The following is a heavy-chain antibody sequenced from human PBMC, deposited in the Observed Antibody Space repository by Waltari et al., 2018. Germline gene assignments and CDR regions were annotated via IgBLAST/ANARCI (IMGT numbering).Heavy chain of an antibody. CDR2: ISSSGSTI. D-gene: IGHD2-21*01. CDR1: GFTFRSYE. J-gene: IGHJ4*02. V-gene: IGHV3-48*03. Sequence: EVQLVESGGGLVQPGGSLRLSCAASGFTFRSYEMNWVRQAPGKGLEWVSYISSSGSTIYYADSVKGRFTISRDNAKNSLHLQMNSLRAEDTAVYYCASHGDFFDYWGQGTLVTVSS. CDR3: ASHGDFFDY.